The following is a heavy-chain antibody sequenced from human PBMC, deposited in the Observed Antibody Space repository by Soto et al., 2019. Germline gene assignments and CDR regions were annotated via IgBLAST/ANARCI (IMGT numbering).Heavy chain of an antibody. V-gene: IGHV2-5*02. Sequence: QITLKESGPTLVKPTQTLTLTCTFSGFSLSINGVAVGWIRQPPGQALEWLALIYWDDDQRYNPSLKNRLTIXKXXSRNPVVLTMTNMDPVDTATYYCAHKRDVSRGFKYWGQGTLVTVSS. CDR2: IYWDDDQ. J-gene: IGHJ4*02. D-gene: IGHD3-10*01. CDR3: AHKRDVSRGFKY. CDR1: GFSLSINGVA.